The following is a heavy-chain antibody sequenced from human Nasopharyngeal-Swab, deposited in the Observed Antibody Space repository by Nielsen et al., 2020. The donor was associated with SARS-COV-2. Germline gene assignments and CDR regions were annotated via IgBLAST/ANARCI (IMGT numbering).Heavy chain of an antibody. CDR1: GFTFSSYS. V-gene: IGHV3-48*02. D-gene: IGHD3-9*01. CDR2: ISSSSSTI. J-gene: IGHJ5*02. CDR3: ARDGLTYYDILTGYSWFDP. Sequence: GGSLRLSCAASGFTFSSYSTNWVRLAPGKGLEWVSYISSSSSTIYYADSVKGRFTISRDNAKNSLYLQMNSLRDEDTAVYYCARDGLTYYDILTGYSWFDPWGQGTLVTVSS.